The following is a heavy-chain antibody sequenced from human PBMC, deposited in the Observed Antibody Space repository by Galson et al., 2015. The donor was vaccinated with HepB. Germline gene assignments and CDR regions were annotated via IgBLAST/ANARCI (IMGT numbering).Heavy chain of an antibody. D-gene: IGHD2-15*01. CDR3: VKDPDYRYCSGGSCREKFDY. CDR1: GFTFSSYA. V-gene: IGHV3-64D*06. Sequence: SLRLSCAASGFTFSSYAMHWVRQAPGKGLEYVSAISSNGGSTYYADSVKGRFTISRDNSKNTLYLQMSSLRAEDTAVYYCVKDPDYRYCSGGSCREKFDYWGQGTLVTVSS. J-gene: IGHJ4*02. CDR2: ISSNGGST.